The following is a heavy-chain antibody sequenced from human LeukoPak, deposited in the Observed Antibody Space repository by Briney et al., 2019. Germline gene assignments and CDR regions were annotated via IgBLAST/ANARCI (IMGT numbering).Heavy chain of an antibody. CDR2: IYYSGST. V-gene: IGHV4-61*01. D-gene: IGHD4-17*01. J-gene: IGHJ5*02. CDR1: GYSISSGYY. Sequence: SETLSLTCTVSGYSISSGYYWSWIRQPPGKGLEWIGYIYYSGSTNYNPSLKSRVTISVDTSKNQFSLKLSSVTAADTAVYYCARADYGDYGGIGWFDPWGQGTLVTVSS. CDR3: ARADYGDYGGIGWFDP.